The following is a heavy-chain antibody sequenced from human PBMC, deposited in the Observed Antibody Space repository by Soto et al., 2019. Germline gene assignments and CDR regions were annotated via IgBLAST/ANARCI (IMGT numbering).Heavy chain of an antibody. Sequence: GGSLRLSCAASGFTFSSYSMNWVRQAPGKGLEWVSSISSSSSYIYYADSVKGRFTISRDNAKNSLYLQMNSLRAEDTAVYYCARWEGIAVAGTGYYYYGMDVLGQGTTVTVSS. J-gene: IGHJ6*02. V-gene: IGHV3-21*01. CDR2: ISSSSSYI. D-gene: IGHD6-19*01. CDR3: ARWEGIAVAGTGYYYYGMDV. CDR1: GFTFSSYS.